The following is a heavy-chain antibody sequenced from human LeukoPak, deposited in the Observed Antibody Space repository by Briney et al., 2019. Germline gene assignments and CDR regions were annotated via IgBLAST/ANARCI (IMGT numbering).Heavy chain of an antibody. Sequence: HPGRSLRLSCAASGFTFSSYGMHWVRQAPGKGLEWVAVISYDGSNKYYADSVKGRFTISRDNSKNTLYLQMNSLRAEDTAVYYCAKGPYGDSPFDYWGQGTLVTVSS. V-gene: IGHV3-30*18. D-gene: IGHD4-17*01. CDR1: GFTFSSYG. CDR2: ISYDGSNK. CDR3: AKGPYGDSPFDY. J-gene: IGHJ4*02.